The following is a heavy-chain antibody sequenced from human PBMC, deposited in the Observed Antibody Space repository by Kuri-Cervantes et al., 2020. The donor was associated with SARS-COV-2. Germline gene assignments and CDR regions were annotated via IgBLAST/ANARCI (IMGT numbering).Heavy chain of an antibody. D-gene: IGHD3-3*01. V-gene: IGHV1-69*13. CDR3: ARDRFALLRFLVWKTTYGMDV. CDR2: IIPILGTA. CDR1: GGTFSSDA. J-gene: IGHJ6*02. Sequence: SVKVSCKASGGTFSSDAISWGRQAPGQGLEWMGGIIPILGTANYAQKFQGRVTITADESTSTSYMELSSLRSEDTAVYYCARDRFALLRFLVWKTTYGMDVWGQGPTVTVSS.